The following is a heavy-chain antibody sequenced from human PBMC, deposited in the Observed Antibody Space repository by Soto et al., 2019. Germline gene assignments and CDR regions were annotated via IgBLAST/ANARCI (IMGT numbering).Heavy chain of an antibody. D-gene: IGHD6-13*01. J-gene: IGHJ4*02. CDR3: ARYSSSWYYFDY. V-gene: IGHV4-39*07. CDR1: GGSISSSSYY. Sequence: SETLSLTCTVSGGSISSSSYYWGWIRQPPGKGLEWIGSIYYSGSINYNPSLKSRVTISVDTSKNQFSLKLSSVTAADTAVYYCARYSSSWYYFDYWGQGTLVTVSS. CDR2: IYYSGSI.